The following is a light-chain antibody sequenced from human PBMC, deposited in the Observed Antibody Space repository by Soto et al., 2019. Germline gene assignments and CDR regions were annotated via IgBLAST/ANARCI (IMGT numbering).Light chain of an antibody. CDR3: QQYYSYPLT. V-gene: IGKV1-33*01. CDR2: DAS. Sequence: DIQRTQSPSSLSASVGDRVTITCQASQDINKNLIWYQQKPGKAPKLLIYDASDLETGVPSRFSGSGSGTDFTLTISCLQSEDFATYYCQQYYSYPLTFGGGTKVDI. CDR1: QDINKN. J-gene: IGKJ4*01.